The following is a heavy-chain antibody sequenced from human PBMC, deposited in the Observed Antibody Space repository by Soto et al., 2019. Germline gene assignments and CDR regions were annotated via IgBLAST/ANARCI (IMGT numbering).Heavy chain of an antibody. CDR2: ISYDGSNK. D-gene: IGHD6-13*01. Sequence: QVQLVESGGGGVQPGRSLRLSCAASGFTFSSYAMHWVRQAPGKGLEWVAVISYDGSNKYYADSVKGRFTISRDNSKNTLYLQMNSLRAEDTAVYYCAVIAAAGNFDYWGQGTLVTVSS. CDR1: GFTFSSYA. CDR3: AVIAAAGNFDY. V-gene: IGHV3-30-3*01. J-gene: IGHJ4*02.